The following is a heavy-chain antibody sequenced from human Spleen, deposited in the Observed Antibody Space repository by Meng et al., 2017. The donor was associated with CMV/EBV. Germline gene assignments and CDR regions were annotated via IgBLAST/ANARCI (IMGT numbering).Heavy chain of an antibody. V-gene: IGHV4-59*12. D-gene: IGHD6-6*01. CDR3: ARDYSSSSKGMDV. CDR2: IYYSGST. J-gene: IGHJ6*02. CDR1: GGSISSFY. Sequence: GSLRLSCTVSGGSISSFYWSWIRQSPGKGLEWIGHIYYSGSTDYNPSLKSRVTISIDTSKKQFSLRLNSVTAADTAVYYCARDYSSSSKGMDVWGQGTTVTVSS.